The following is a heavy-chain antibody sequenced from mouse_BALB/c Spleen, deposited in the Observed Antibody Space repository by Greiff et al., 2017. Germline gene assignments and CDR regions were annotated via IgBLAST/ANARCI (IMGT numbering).Heavy chain of an antibody. CDR2: INPSTGYT. CDR3: ARRPYYRYDWFAY. CDR1: GYTFTSYW. Sequence: VQPQESGAELAKPGASVKMSCKASGYTFTSYWMHWVKQRPGQGLEWIGYINPSTGYTEYNQKFKDKATLTADKSSSTAYMQLSSLTSEDSAVYYCARRPYYRYDWFAYWGQGTLVTVSA. V-gene: IGHV1-7*01. D-gene: IGHD2-14*01. J-gene: IGHJ3*01.